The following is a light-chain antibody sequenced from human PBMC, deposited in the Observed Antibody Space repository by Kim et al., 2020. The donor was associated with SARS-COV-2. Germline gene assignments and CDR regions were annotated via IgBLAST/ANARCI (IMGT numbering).Light chain of an antibody. Sequence: TVTSTYTRSGSGIHSNDAQWEQQRPGSAAATVIYEDNQRHSGVPGRFSGSIDSSSNAASITISGLKTEDEAGYYWQSYDSSNQVVFGGGTQMTVL. J-gene: IGLJ2*01. V-gene: IGLV6-57*03. CDR1: GSGIHSND. CDR2: EDN. CDR3: QSYDSSNQVV.